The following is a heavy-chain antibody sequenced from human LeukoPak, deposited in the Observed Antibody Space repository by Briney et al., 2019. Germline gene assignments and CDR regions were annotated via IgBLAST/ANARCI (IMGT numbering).Heavy chain of an antibody. V-gene: IGHV4-59*01. CDR1: GGSISSYY. J-gene: IGHJ4*02. CDR3: AGGGPPTHDYGDYAVCLFDY. CDR2: IYYSGST. Sequence: SETLSLTCTVSGGSISSYYWSWIRQPPGKGLEWIGYIYYSGSTNYNPSLKSRVTISVDTSKNQFSLRLSSVTAADTAVYYCAGGGPPTHDYGDYAVCLFDYWGQGTRVSVSS. D-gene: IGHD4-17*01.